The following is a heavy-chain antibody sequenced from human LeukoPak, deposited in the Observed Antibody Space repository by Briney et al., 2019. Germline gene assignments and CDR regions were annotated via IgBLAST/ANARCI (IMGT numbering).Heavy chain of an antibody. CDR1: GFTFSSYS. CDR2: ISSSSSTI. CDR3: ARDRELRYCSSSSCYNYFAMDV. Sequence: GGSLRLSCAASGFTFSSYSMNWVRQAPGKGLEWVSYISSSSSTIYYADSVKGRFTISRDNAKNSLYLQMNSLGAEDTALYYCARDRELRYCSSSSCYNYFAMDVWGQGTTVTVSS. D-gene: IGHD2-2*02. J-gene: IGHJ6*02. V-gene: IGHV3-48*04.